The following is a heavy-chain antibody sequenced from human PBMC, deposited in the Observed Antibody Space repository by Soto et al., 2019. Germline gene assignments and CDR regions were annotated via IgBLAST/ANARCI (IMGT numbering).Heavy chain of an antibody. J-gene: IGHJ4*02. V-gene: IGHV3-53*01. CDR1: GFTVSNNY. CDR2: IYSGGYT. D-gene: IGHD3-10*01. Sequence: EVQLVESGGGLIQPGGSLRLSCAVSGFTVSNNYMSWVRQAPGKGLEGVSVIYSGGYTAYGDSVKGRFTISRDNSKNTLFLQMKGLGARDPAVFYCGAPPGGGGYWGQGTLVTVSS. CDR3: GAPPGGGGY.